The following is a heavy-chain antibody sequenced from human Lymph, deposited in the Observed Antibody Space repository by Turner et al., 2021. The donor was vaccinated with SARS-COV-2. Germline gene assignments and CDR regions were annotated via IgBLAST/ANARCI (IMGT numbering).Heavy chain of an antibody. D-gene: IGHD1-20*01. Sequence: QVQLVQSGAEVRKTGAEVRVSCRVSGGTFSSYANSWVRQVTGQGLEWMGGIIPMLDIANNAQKYQSSVTITADKCTSTAYMEVSCLRSEDTAVYYCARDVTGPLGYWGQGTLVTVSS. J-gene: IGHJ4*02. CDR1: GGTFSSYA. CDR2: IIPMLDIA. V-gene: IGHV1-69*04. CDR3: ARDVTGPLGY.